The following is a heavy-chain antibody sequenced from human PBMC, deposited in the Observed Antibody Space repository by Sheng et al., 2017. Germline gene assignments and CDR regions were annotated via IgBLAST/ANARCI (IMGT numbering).Heavy chain of an antibody. CDR3: GFSEGDF. CDR2: SLTVGAP. CDR1: GASLNSGKFL. Sequence: QVQLQQSGPGLVKPSQTLSLTCTVSGASLNSGKFLLELDPAARREGTGVDWVVSLTVGAPTPNPSLQESSHPVSGHVQEPVSLTLKSVTAADTAVYYCGFSEGDFWGQGTLVTVSS. V-gene: IGHV4-61*02. D-gene: IGHD3-3*01. J-gene: IGHJ4*02.